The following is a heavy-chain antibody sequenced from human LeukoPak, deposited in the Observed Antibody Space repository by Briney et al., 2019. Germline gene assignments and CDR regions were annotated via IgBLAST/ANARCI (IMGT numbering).Heavy chain of an antibody. CDR3: ARGYSSAWYYLDY. CDR2: ISSSSSYI. V-gene: IGHV3-21*01. D-gene: IGHD6-19*01. J-gene: IGHJ4*02. CDR1: GFSFSSFR. Sequence: PGGSLRLSCAASGFSFSSFRMNWVRQAPGKRLEWVSSISSSSSYIEYADSVKGRFTISRDNAKNSLFLQMNSLRAEDTAVYYCARGYSSAWYYLDYWGQGTLVTVSS.